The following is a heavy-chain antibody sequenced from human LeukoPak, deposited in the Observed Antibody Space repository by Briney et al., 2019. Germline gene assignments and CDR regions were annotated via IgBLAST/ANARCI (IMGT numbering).Heavy chain of an antibody. CDR2: VSGSGCST. Sequence: GRSLRLSCAAPDITFKGYFMMWGRQAPGKGLEWVSAVSGSGCSTYYAESVKGRFTFFRDISKNILYLKMNSLIAEDTAIHYCVRGGAARPDYWGQGALVTVSS. CDR1: DITFKGYF. D-gene: IGHD6-6*01. CDR3: VRGGAARPDY. V-gene: IGHV3-23*01. J-gene: IGHJ4*02.